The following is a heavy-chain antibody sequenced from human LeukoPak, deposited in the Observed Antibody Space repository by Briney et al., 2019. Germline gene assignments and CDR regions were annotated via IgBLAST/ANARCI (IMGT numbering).Heavy chain of an antibody. Sequence: GGSLRLSCAASGFTFSDYYMTWIRQAPGQGLEWISYVSGSDENKYYAGSVRGRFAISRDNAEKSVFLQMSNVRAEDTAVYYCARAGLGGHYIDYWGRGTLVTVSS. CDR1: GFTFSDYY. D-gene: IGHD2-15*01. CDR2: VSGSDENK. V-gene: IGHV3-11*01. J-gene: IGHJ4*02. CDR3: ARAGLGGHYIDY.